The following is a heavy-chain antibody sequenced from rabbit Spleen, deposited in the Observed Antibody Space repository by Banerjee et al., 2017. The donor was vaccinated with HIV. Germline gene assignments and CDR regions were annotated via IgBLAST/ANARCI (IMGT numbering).Heavy chain of an antibody. CDR3: ARNFDL. J-gene: IGHJ4*01. CDR1: GFSFSSSYY. V-gene: IGHV1S40*01. CDR2: IYAGSSGNT. Sequence: QSLEESGGDLVKPGASLTLTCTASGFSFSSSYYICWVRQAPGKGLEWIVCIYAGSSGNTVYATWAKGRFTISKTSSTTVTLQMTSLTAADTATYFCARNFDLWGPGTLVTVS.